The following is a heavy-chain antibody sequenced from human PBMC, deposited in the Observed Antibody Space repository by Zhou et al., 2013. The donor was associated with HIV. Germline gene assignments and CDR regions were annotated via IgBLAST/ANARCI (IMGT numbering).Heavy chain of an antibody. Sequence: QVQLVQSGAEVKKPGASVKVSCKASGYTFTSYYMHWVRQAPGQGLEWMGIINPSGGSTSYAQKFQGRVTMTRDTSTSTVYMELSSLRSEDTAVYYCARDFIEGYGSGSYYMKTNWFDPWGQGTLVTVSS. D-gene: IGHD3-10*01. CDR3: ARDFIEGYGSGSYYMKTNWFDP. V-gene: IGHV1-46*01. CDR1: GYTFTSYY. J-gene: IGHJ5*02. CDR2: INPSGGST.